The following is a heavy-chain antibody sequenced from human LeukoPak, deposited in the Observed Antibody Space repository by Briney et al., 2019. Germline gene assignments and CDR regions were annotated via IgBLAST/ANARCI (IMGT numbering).Heavy chain of an antibody. Sequence: GGSLRLSCAGSGFTFARHALTWVRQAPGKGLEWVSTVSGGGGSTHYADSVKGRFTISRDNSKDTVFLQMNNLRVEDTAIYYCAREGGSCTSNSCSDYFDYWGQGTLVTVSS. D-gene: IGHD5-12*01. CDR3: AREGGSCTSNSCSDYFDY. CDR2: VSGGGGST. V-gene: IGHV3-23*01. J-gene: IGHJ4*02. CDR1: GFTFARHA.